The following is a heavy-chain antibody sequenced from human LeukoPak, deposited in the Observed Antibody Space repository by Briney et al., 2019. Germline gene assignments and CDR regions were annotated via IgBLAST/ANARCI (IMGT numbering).Heavy chain of an antibody. V-gene: IGHV1-18*04. J-gene: IGHJ4*02. D-gene: IGHD6-13*01. CDR1: GYIFTGYY. CDR2: ISAYNGNT. CDR3: ARGWTIAHFDY. Sequence: ASVKVSCKASGYIFTGYYMHWVRQAPGQGLEWMGWISAYNGNTNYAQKLQGRVTMTTDTSTSTAYMELRSLRSDDTAVYYCARGWTIAHFDYWGQGTLVTVSS.